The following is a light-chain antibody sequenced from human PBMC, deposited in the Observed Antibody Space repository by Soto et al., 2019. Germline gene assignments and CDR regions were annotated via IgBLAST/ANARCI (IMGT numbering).Light chain of an antibody. V-gene: IGKV3D-15*01. CDR3: QHYNNWPAWT. J-gene: IGKJ1*01. Sequence: EIVLTQSPGTLSMSPGERATLSCRTSQSVNNNYLAWYQHKRGQAHRLLIYGASTRATGIPARFSGGGSETEFTLTITSMQSEDFAVYYCQHYNNWPAWTFGQGTKVDIK. CDR1: QSVNNN. CDR2: GAS.